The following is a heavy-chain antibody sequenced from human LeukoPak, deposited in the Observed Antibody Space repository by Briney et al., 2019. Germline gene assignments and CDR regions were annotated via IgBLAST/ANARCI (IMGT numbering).Heavy chain of an antibody. CDR2: IYPGDSDT. CDR1: GYIFTSYW. Sequence: GESLKISCQGSGYIFTSYWIGWVRQLPGKGLEWMGIIYPGDSDTRYSPSFQGQVTISADKSISIAYLQWSSLKASDTAMYYCARRNGYSYDDYWGQGTLVTVSS. CDR3: ARRNGYSYDDY. V-gene: IGHV5-51*01. D-gene: IGHD5-18*01. J-gene: IGHJ4*02.